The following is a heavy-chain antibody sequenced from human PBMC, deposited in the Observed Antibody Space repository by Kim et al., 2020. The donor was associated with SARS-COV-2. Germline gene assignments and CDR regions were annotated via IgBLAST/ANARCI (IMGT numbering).Heavy chain of an antibody. V-gene: IGHV3-30*02. D-gene: IGHD1-1*01. J-gene: IGHJ6*03. Sequence: VKGRFTISRDNSKNTLYLQMNSLRAEDTAVYYCAKVPSAPTTYYYYYMDVWGKGTTVTVSS. CDR3: AKVPSAPTTYYYYYMDV.